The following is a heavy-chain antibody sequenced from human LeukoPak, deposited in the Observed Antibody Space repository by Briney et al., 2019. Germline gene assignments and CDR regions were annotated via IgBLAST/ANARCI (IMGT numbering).Heavy chain of an antibody. Sequence: PSQTLSLTCTVSGGSISSGDYYWSWLRQPPGKGLEWIGYIYYSGSTYYNPSLKSRVTISVDTSKNQFSLKLSSVTAADTAVYYCARGATTMVRGVIINWFDPWGQGTLVTVSS. J-gene: IGHJ5*02. CDR3: ARGATTMVRGVIINWFDP. D-gene: IGHD3-10*01. CDR2: IYYSGST. CDR1: GGSISSGDYY. V-gene: IGHV4-30-4*01.